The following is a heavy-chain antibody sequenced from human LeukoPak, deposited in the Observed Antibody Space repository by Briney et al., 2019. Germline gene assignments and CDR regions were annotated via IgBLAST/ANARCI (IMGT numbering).Heavy chain of an antibody. D-gene: IGHD3-22*01. CDR3: ARDHAGYYDSRDFDY. CDR1: GFTFSSNG. Sequence: GGSLRLSCAASGFTFSSNGMNWVRQAPGKGLEWVAFIGYDGSKNHYADSVKGRFTISRDNSKNTLYLQMNSLRAEDTAVYYCARDHAGYYDSRDFDYWGQGTLVTVSS. J-gene: IGHJ4*02. CDR2: IGYDGSKN. V-gene: IGHV3-30*02.